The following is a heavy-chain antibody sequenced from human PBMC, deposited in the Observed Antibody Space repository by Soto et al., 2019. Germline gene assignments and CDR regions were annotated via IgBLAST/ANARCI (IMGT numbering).Heavy chain of an antibody. V-gene: IGHV1-18*01. CDR1: GYLCISYG. Sequence: ASVKVSCKASGYLCISYGISWVRQAPGQGLEWMGRISAYNGNINYAQNLQGRVTMTTDTSTSTAYMELRSLRSDDTAVYYCARDLDGSGSYYTDYWGPGTLVTVSS. CDR3: ARDLDGSGSYYTDY. J-gene: IGHJ4*02. CDR2: ISAYNGNI. D-gene: IGHD3-10*01.